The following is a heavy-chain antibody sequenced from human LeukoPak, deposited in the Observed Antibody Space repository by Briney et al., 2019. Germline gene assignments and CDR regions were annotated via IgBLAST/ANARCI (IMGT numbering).Heavy chain of an antibody. CDR3: AKCSSGWFMGPY. CDR2: ISYDGSNK. J-gene: IGHJ4*02. CDR1: GFTFSSYG. Sequence: GGSLRLSCAASGFTFSSYGMHWVRQAPGKGLEWVAVISYDGSNKYYADSVKGRFTISRDNSKNTLYLQMNSLRAEDTAVYYCAKCSSGWFMGPYWGQGTLVTVSS. V-gene: IGHV3-30*18. D-gene: IGHD6-19*01.